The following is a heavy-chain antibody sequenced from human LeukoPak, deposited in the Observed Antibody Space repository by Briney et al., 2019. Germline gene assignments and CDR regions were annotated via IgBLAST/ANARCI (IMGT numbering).Heavy chain of an antibody. CDR1: GGSISSGGYS. V-gene: IGHV4-30-2*01. D-gene: IGHD2-15*01. CDR3: ARYCSGGSCYRDAFDI. CDR2: IYHSGST. J-gene: IGHJ3*02. Sequence: SETLSLTCAVSGGSISSGGYSWSWIRQPPGKGLEWIGYIYHSGSTYYNPSLKSLVTISVDRSKNQFSLKLSSVTAADTAVYYCARYCSGGSCYRDAFDIWGQGTMVTVSS.